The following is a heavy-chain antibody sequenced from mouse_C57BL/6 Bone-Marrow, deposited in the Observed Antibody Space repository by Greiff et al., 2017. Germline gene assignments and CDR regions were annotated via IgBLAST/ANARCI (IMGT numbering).Heavy chain of an antibody. CDR1: GYTFTSYW. J-gene: IGHJ4*01. Sequence: QVQLQQPGAELVKPGASVKLSCKASGYTFTSYWMHWVKQRPGQGLEWIGMIHPNSGSTNYNEKLKSKATLTVDKSSRTAYMQLSSLTSEDSAVYYCAKVTTVVATKYAMDYWGQGTSVTVSS. CDR3: AKVTTVVATKYAMDY. D-gene: IGHD1-1*01. CDR2: IHPNSGST. V-gene: IGHV1-64*01.